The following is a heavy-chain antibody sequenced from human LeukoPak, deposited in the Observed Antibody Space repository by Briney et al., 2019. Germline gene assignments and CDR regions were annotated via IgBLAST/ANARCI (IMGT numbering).Heavy chain of an antibody. V-gene: IGHV3-48*03. D-gene: IGHD3-10*02. CDR3: AELGITMIGGF. CDR2: ISSSGSTI. CDR1: GFTFSSYE. Sequence: GPLRLSCAASGFTFSSYEVNWVRQAPGKGLECVSYISSSGSTIYYAASMKGRFTTSRDTTNNSPYQQMNSPRAEDTAVYYCAELGITMIGGFWGKGTTVTISS. J-gene: IGHJ6*04.